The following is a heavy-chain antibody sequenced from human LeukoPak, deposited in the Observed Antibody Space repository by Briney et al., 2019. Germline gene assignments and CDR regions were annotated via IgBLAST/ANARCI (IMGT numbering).Heavy chain of an antibody. CDR1: RFILRRHW. CDR2: ISGSGGST. D-gene: IGHD3-16*01. J-gene: IGHJ4*02. Sequence: GWSLRLSCAASRFILRRHWMSWVRQAPGKGLEWVSAISGSGGSTYYADSVKGRFTTSRDNPNNTMYLQRNSMTAEDTAVYYCARDLSWGYYFYSCGPRTLVTVPS. V-gene: IGHV3-23*01. CDR3: ARDLSWGYYFYS.